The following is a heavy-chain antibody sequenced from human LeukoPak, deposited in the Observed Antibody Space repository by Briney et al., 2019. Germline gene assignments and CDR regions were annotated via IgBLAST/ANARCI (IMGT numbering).Heavy chain of an antibody. CDR1: GLTFTNAW. D-gene: IGHD3-10*01. CDR3: TTFYYYGSGSYLGY. Sequence: PGGSLRLSCAASGLTFTNAWMTWVRQAPGKGLEWVGRIKSNTDGGTTDYAAPVKGRFTISRDDSKNTLNLQMNSLKTEDTAVYYCTTFYYYGSGSYLGYWGQGTLVTVSS. CDR2: IKSNTDGGTT. J-gene: IGHJ4*02. V-gene: IGHV3-15*01.